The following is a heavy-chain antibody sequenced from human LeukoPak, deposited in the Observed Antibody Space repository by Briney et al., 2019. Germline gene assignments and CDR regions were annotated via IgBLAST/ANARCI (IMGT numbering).Heavy chain of an antibody. D-gene: IGHD5-12*01. CDR1: GGSFSGCY. V-gene: IGHV4-34*01. Sequence: SETLSLTCAVYGGSFSGCYWSWIRQPPGKGLEWIGEINHSGSTNYNPSLKSRVTISVDTSKNQFSLKLSSVTAADTAVYYCARILKRYSGYDLGRKINNWFDPWGQGTLVTVSS. CDR3: ARILKRYSGYDLGRKINNWFDP. J-gene: IGHJ5*02. CDR2: INHSGST.